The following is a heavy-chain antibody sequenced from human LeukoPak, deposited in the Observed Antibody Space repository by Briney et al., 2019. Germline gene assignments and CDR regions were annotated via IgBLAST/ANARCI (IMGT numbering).Heavy chain of an antibody. CDR2: ISSGSSYI. J-gene: IGHJ3*02. CDR1: GFTFNSYS. D-gene: IGHD1-26*01. Sequence: GGSLRLSCAASGFTFNSYSMNWVRQAPGKGLEWVSSISSGSSYIFYADSVKGRFTISRDNAKNSLYLQMNSLRAEDTAVYYCARQVGVDDTFDIWGQGTMVTISS. V-gene: IGHV3-21*01. CDR3: ARQVGVDDTFDI.